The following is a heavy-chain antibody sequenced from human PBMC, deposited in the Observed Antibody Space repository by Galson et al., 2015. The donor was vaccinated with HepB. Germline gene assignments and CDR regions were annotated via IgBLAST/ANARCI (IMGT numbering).Heavy chain of an antibody. V-gene: IGHV1-69*10. D-gene: IGHD3-10*01. CDR2: IIPILGIA. CDR3: ARAHYLPHYYGSGSYYYYYYMDV. Sequence: SVKVSCKASGGTFSSYAISWVRQAPGQGLEWMGGIIPILGIANYAQKFQGRVTITADKSTSTAYMELSSLRSEDTAVYYCARAHYLPHYYGSGSYYYYYYMDVWGKGTTVTVSS. CDR1: GGTFSSYA. J-gene: IGHJ6*03.